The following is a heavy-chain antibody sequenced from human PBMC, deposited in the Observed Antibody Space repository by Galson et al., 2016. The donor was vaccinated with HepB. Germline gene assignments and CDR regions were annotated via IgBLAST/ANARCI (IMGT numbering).Heavy chain of an antibody. J-gene: IGHJ6*02. CDR1: GDSVSSKSAA. D-gene: IGHD5-12*01. CDR3: ARGKGLLVDGGYDWNYYYGMDV. CDR2: TSYRSKWHN. V-gene: IGHV6-1*01. Sequence: CAISGDSVSSKSAAWNWIRQSPSRGLEWLGRTSYRSKWHNDYAVSVKSRITISPDTSKNQFSLQLNSVTPEDTAVYYCARGKGLLVDGGYDWNYYYGMDVWGQGTTVIVSS.